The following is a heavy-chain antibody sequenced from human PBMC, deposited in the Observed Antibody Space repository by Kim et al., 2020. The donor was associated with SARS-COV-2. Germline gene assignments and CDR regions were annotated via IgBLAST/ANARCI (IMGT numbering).Heavy chain of an antibody. J-gene: IGHJ6*03. CDR3: FRRGAPGSYYSMDV. D-gene: IGHD3-10*01. V-gene: IGHV3-23*01. CDR2: ITGSATNT. Sequence: GGSLRLSCAGSGFTFSTYGINWVRQAPGKGLEWVSLITGSATNTYYADAVRGRFTIFRDNSKNTMFLQMSSLRAEDTAVYYFFRRGAPGSYYSMDVWGKG. CDR1: GFTFSTYG.